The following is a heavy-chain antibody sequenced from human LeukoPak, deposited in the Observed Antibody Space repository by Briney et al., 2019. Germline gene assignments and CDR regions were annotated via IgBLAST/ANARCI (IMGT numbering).Heavy chain of an antibody. Sequence: GGSLRLSCAASGFTFSDCYMSWIRQAPGKGLEWVSYISSSGSTIYYADPVKGRFTISRDNAKNSLYLQMNSLRAEDTAVYYCARDLYSGYDRGVVDYWGQGTLVSVSS. CDR1: GFTFSDCY. CDR3: ARDLYSGYDRGVVDY. J-gene: IGHJ4*02. V-gene: IGHV3-11*01. CDR2: ISSSGSTI. D-gene: IGHD5-12*01.